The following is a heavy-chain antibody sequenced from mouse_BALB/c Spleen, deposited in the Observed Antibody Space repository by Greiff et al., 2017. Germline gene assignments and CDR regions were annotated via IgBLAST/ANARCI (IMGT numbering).Heavy chain of an antibody. Sequence: VQLQQSGPELVKPGASVRISCKASGYTFTSYYIHWVKQRPGQGLEWIGWIYPGNVNTKYNEKFKGKATLTADKSSSTAYMQLSSLTSEDSAVYFCAGGNYGYAMDYWGQGTSVTVSS. CDR1: GYTFTSYY. CDR2: IYPGNVNT. V-gene: IGHV1S56*01. CDR3: AGGNYGYAMDY. J-gene: IGHJ4*01. D-gene: IGHD2-1*01.